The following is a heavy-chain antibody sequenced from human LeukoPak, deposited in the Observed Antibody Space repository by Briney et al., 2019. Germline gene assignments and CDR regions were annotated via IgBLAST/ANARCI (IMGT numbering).Heavy chain of an antibody. D-gene: IGHD5/OR15-5a*01. CDR3: ARHGLDWFDP. CDR2: IYYSGST. Sequence: PSETLSLTCTVSGGSISSYYWSWIRQPPGKGLEWIGYIYYSGSTNYNPSLKSRVTISADTSKNQFSLKLSSVTAADTAVYYCARHGLDWFDPWGQGTLVTVSS. CDR1: GGSISSYY. V-gene: IGHV4-59*08. J-gene: IGHJ5*02.